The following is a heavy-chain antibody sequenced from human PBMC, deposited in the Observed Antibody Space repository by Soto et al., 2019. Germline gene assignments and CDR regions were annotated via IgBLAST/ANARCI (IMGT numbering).Heavy chain of an antibody. CDR3: ALALSRRGTYYAFDN. CDR1: GYTPTNYD. J-gene: IGHJ4*02. Sequence: QVPLVQSGPEVKKPGASVTVSCKTSGYTPTNYDIGWVRQAPGQGLEWMGWISAYNGYRNSAQKLQGRLTMTTDKYTKTAYMELRSLRSADTAVYFCALALSRRGTYYAFDNWGQGTLVTVSS. D-gene: IGHD1-26*01. CDR2: ISAYNGYR. V-gene: IGHV1-18*01.